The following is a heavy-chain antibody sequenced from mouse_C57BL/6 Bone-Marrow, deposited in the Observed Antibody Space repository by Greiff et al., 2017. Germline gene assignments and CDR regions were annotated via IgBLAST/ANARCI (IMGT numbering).Heavy chain of an antibody. Sequence: VQLQQSGAELVKPGASVKLSCKASGYTFTSYWMHWVKQRPGRGLEWIGRIEPNSGGNKYNEKFKSKATLTADKTSRTAYMQLSILTSEDSAGYYSARSVTTVVADWYFDVWGTGTTVTVSS. D-gene: IGHD1-1*01. V-gene: IGHV1-72*01. J-gene: IGHJ1*03. CDR2: IEPNSGGN. CDR3: ARSVTTVVADWYFDV. CDR1: GYTFTSYW.